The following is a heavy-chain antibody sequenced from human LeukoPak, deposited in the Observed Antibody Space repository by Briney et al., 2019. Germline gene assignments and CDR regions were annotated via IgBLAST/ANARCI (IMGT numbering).Heavy chain of an antibody. V-gene: IGHV4-61*08. J-gene: IGHJ3*02. Sequence: PSETLSLTCTVSGYSISSGDNWSWIRQPPGKGLEWIGYIYYSGSTNYNPSLKSRVTISVDTSKNQFSLKLSSVTAADTAVYYCARVYGSGYDFRGAFDIWGQGTMVTVSS. CDR2: IYYSGST. D-gene: IGHD5-12*01. CDR1: GYSISSGDN. CDR3: ARVYGSGYDFRGAFDI.